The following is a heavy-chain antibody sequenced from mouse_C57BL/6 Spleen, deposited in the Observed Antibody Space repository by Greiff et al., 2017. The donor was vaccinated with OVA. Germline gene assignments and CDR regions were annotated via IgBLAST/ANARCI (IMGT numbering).Heavy chain of an antibody. Sequence: VQLQESGAELVKPGASVKLSCKASGYTFTSYWMQWVKQRPGQGLEWIGEIDPSDSYTNYNQKFKGKATLTVDTSSSTAYMQLSSLTSEDSAVYYCARHPYWGQGTTLTVSS. J-gene: IGHJ2*01. CDR1: GYTFTSYW. V-gene: IGHV1-50*01. CDR2: IDPSDSYT. CDR3: ARHPY.